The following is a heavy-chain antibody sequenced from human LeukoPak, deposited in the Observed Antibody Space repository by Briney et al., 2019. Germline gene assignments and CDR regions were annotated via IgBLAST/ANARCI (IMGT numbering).Heavy chain of an antibody. J-gene: IGHJ6*02. D-gene: IGHD2-15*01. CDR1: GFIFSSYA. Sequence: GRSLRLFCAASGFIFSSYAMSWVSQDPGKGLEWVSSISGSGGSTYYADCVKGRFTISRDNSRNTLYLQMNSLRAEDTAVYYCAKDPPTRYCSGGSCFISYYYGMDVWGQGATVTVSS. CDR2: ISGSGGST. V-gene: IGHV3-23*01. CDR3: AKDPPTRYCSGGSCFISYYYGMDV.